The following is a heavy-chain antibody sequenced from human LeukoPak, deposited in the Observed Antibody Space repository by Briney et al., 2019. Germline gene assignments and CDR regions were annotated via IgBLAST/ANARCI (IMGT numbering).Heavy chain of an antibody. J-gene: IGHJ4*02. CDR3: ARGGQWLVRGGFDY. Sequence: ASVKVSCKASGYTFTSYAMHWVRQAPGQRLEWMGWINAGNGNTKYSQKFQGRVTITRDTSASTAYMELSSLRSEDTAVYYCARGGQWLVRGGFDYWGQGTLVTVSS. D-gene: IGHD6-19*01. V-gene: IGHV1-3*01. CDR1: GYTFTSYA. CDR2: INAGNGNT.